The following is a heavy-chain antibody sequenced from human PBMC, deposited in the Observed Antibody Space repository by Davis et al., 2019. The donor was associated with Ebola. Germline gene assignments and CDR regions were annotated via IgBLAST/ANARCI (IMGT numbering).Heavy chain of an antibody. CDR3: AREPLMVQGVHNYYYYYGMDV. Sequence: ASVKVSCKASGYTFTSYCMHWVRQAPGQGLEWMGIINPSGGSTTYAQKFQGRVTMTRDTSTSTVYMELSSLRSEDTAVYYCAREPLMVQGVHNYYYYYGMDVWGQGTTVTVSS. V-gene: IGHV1-46*01. J-gene: IGHJ6*02. CDR1: GYTFTSYC. D-gene: IGHD3-10*01. CDR2: INPSGGST.